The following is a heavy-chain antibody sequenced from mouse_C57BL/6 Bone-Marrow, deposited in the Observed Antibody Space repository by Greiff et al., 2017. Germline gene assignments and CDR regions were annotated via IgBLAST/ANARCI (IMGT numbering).Heavy chain of an antibody. Sequence: QVQLQQSGAELVRPGASVTLSCKASGYTFTDYEMHWVKQTPVHGLEWIGAIDPETGGTAYNQKFKGKAILTADKSSSTAYMELRSLTSEDSAVYYCTRFITTVVATYYFDYWGQGTTLTVSS. CDR2: IDPETGGT. CDR3: TRFITTVVATYYFDY. V-gene: IGHV1-15*01. J-gene: IGHJ2*01. CDR1: GYTFTDYE. D-gene: IGHD1-1*01.